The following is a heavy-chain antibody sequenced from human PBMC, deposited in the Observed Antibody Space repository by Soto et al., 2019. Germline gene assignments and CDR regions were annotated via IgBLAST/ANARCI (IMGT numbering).Heavy chain of an antibody. CDR2: IIPSFDTA. D-gene: IGHD3-16*02. CDR3: ATDESDDYVWGSFRS. V-gene: IGHV1-69*13. J-gene: IGHJ5*02. Sequence: SVKVSCKASGGAFSNYGISWVRQAPGQGLEWMGGIIPSFDTANYAQEFQGRVIITADASTSTAYMDLSSLRSDDTAVYYCATDESDDYVWGSFRSWGQGTQVTVSS. CDR1: GGAFSNYG.